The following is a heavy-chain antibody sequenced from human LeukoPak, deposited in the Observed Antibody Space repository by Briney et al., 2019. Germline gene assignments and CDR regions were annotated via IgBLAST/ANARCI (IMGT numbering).Heavy chain of an antibody. V-gene: IGHV1-46*01. CDR1: GYTFTSYY. CDR3: ARDRHSSSWYGGLLYGMDV. J-gene: IGHJ6*02. D-gene: IGHD6-13*01. CDR2: INPSGGST. Sequence: ASVKVSCKASGYTFTSYYMHWVRQAPGQGLEWMGIINPSGGSTSYAQKFQGRVTMTRDTSTSTVYMELSSLRSEDTAVYYCARDRHSSSWYGGLLYGMDVWGQGTTVTVSS.